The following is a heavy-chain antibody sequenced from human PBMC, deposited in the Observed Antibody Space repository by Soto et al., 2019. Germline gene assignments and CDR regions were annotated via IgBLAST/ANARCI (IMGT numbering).Heavy chain of an antibody. J-gene: IGHJ6*02. CDR2: ISSSSSYI. D-gene: IGHD6-6*01. Sequence: SGGSLRLSCAASGFTFSSYSMNWVRQAPGKGLEWVSSISSSSSYIYYADSVKGRFTISRDNAKNSLYLQMNSLRAEDTAVYYCAVSRSMAARPAYYYYYGMDVWGQGTTVTVSS. CDR3: AVSRSMAARPAYYYYYGMDV. CDR1: GFTFSSYS. V-gene: IGHV3-21*01.